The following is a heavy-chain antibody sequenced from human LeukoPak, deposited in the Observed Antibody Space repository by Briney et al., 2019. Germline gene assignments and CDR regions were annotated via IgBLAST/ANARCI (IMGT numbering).Heavy chain of an antibody. J-gene: IGHJ5*02. CDR1: GGSISSGDYY. CDR2: IYTSGST. V-gene: IGHV4-61*02. Sequence: PSQTLSLTCTVSGGSISSGDYYWSWIRQPPGKGLEWIGRIYTSGSTNYNPSLKSRVTMSVDTSKNQFSLKLSSVTAADTAVYYCARGVMVRNNWFDPWGQGTLVTVSS. CDR3: ARGVMVRNNWFDP. D-gene: IGHD3-10*01.